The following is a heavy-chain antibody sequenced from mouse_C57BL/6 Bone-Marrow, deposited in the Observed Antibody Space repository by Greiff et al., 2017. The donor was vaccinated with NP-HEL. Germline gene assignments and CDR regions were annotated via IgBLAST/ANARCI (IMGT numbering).Heavy chain of an antibody. Sequence: EVQGVESGGGLVKPGGSLKLSCAASGFTFSSYTMSWVRQTPEKRLEWVATISGGGGNTYYPDSVKGRFTISRDNAKNTLYLQMSSLRSEDTALYYCARQGYYYGSSYSYAMDYWGQGTSVTVSS. CDR1: GFTFSSYT. CDR2: ISGGGGNT. J-gene: IGHJ4*01. V-gene: IGHV5-9*01. D-gene: IGHD1-1*01. CDR3: ARQGYYYGSSYSYAMDY.